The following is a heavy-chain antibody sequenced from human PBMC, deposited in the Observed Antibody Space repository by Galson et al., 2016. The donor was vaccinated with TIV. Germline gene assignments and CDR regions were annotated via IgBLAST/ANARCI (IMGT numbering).Heavy chain of an antibody. CDR2: ITAIFRTA. CDR1: GVTFNSYA. CDR3: ARGGLTGVGYSYYYDIDV. V-gene: IGHV1-69*13. Sequence: SVKVSCKASGVTFNSYAISWVRQAPGQGLEWMGGITAIFRTANYAQKFQGRVTITADVSTSTAYMDLSSLRAEDTAVYYCARGGLTGVGYSYYYDIDVWGLGTTVTVSS. J-gene: IGHJ6*02. D-gene: IGHD3-9*01.